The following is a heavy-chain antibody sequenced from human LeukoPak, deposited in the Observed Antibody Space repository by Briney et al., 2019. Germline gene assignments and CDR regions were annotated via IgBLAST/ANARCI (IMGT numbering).Heavy chain of an antibody. CDR1: GFTFSSYG. J-gene: IGHJ1*01. CDR2: IRYDGSNK. CDR3: ARGGKRAVAGTRSPQYFQH. V-gene: IGHV3-30*02. Sequence: GGSLRLSCAASGFTFSSYGMHWVRQAPGKGLEWVTFIRYDGSNKYYADSVKGRFTISRDNSKNTLYLQMNSLRAEDTAVYYCARGGKRAVAGTRSPQYFQHWGQGTLVTVSS. D-gene: IGHD6-19*01.